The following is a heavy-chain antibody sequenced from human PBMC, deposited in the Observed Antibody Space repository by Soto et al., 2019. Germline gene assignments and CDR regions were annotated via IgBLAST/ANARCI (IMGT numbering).Heavy chain of an antibody. V-gene: IGHV3-23*01. CDR1: GFTFSSYA. D-gene: IGHD6-13*01. CDR3: AGRGPGTYFDY. Sequence: EVQLLESGGGLVQPGGSLRLSCAASGFTFSSYAMRWVRQAPGKGLEWVSAVSGSGGSTYYADSVKCRFTISRDNSKNSLYLQLNSLRAEGTAVYYCAGRGPGTYFDYWGQGTLVTVSS. J-gene: IGHJ4*02. CDR2: VSGSGGST.